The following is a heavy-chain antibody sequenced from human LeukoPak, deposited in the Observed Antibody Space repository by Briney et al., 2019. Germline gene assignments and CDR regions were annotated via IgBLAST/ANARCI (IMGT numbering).Heavy chain of an antibody. J-gene: IGHJ3*02. D-gene: IGHD3-3*01. CDR2: ISSSSSTI. CDR1: GFTFSSYS. V-gene: IGHV3-48*04. Sequence: GGSLRLSCAASGFTFSSYSMNWVRQAPGKGLEWVSYISSSSSTIYYADSVKGRFTISRDNAKNTLYLQMNSLRAEDTAVYYCAKGRSGYSYDAFDIWGQGTMVTVSS. CDR3: AKGRSGYSYDAFDI.